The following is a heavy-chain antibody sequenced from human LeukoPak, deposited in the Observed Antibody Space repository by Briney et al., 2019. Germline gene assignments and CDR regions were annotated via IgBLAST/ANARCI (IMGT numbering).Heavy chain of an antibody. Sequence: GGSLRLSCAASAFTFSSYAMSWVRRAPGKGLEWVSSISTSDGTTYYADSVKGRFTISRDNSKNTLYLQVNSLRAEDAAIYYCAKGRTGFSYGYGIDYWGQGTLVTVSS. J-gene: IGHJ4*02. CDR3: AKGRTGFSYGYGIDY. CDR1: AFTFSSYA. CDR2: ISTSDGTT. V-gene: IGHV3-23*01. D-gene: IGHD5-18*01.